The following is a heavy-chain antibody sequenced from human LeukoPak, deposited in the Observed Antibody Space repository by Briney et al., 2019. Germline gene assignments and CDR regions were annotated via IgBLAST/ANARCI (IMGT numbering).Heavy chain of an antibody. CDR2: IYHSGST. CDR1: GYSISSGYY. Sequence: SETLSLTCAVSGYSISSGYYWGWIRQPPGKGLEWIGSIYHSGSTYYNPSLKSRVTISVDTSKSQFPLKLSSVTAADTAVYYCARDRGPGYSGYEWFDPWGQGTLVTVSS. CDR3: ARDRGPGYSGYEWFDP. J-gene: IGHJ5*02. V-gene: IGHV4-38-2*02. D-gene: IGHD5-12*01.